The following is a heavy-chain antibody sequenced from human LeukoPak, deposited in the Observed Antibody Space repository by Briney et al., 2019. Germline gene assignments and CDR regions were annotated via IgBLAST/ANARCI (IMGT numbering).Heavy chain of an antibody. V-gene: IGHV3-23*01. CDR1: VFTFSSYA. Sequence: PGGSLRLSCAASVFTFSSYAMSWVRQAPGKGLEGVSAISGSGSSTYYSDSVKGRFTISRDNSKNTFYLQMNTLRAEDTALYYCAKAAVPGTKYYFDYWGQGTLVTVSS. CDR2: ISGSGSST. J-gene: IGHJ4*02. CDR3: AKAAVPGTKYYFDY. D-gene: IGHD2-8*01.